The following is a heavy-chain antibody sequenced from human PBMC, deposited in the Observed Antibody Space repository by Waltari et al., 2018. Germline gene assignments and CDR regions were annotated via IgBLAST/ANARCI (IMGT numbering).Heavy chain of an antibody. CDR3: VRDAFGNTIGGVFDY. V-gene: IGHV3-9*01. J-gene: IGHJ4*02. CDR1: GFMFEDSA. Sequence: EVQLVESGGGLVQPGKSLRLSCVASGFMFEDSAMHWVRQVPGKGLEWLSGSSWNSNNIVYADSVKGRLTISRDNAENSLYLLMNNLRAEDTALYYCVRDAFGNTIGGVFDYWGQGTLLTVSS. CDR2: SSWNSNNI. D-gene: IGHD3-3*01.